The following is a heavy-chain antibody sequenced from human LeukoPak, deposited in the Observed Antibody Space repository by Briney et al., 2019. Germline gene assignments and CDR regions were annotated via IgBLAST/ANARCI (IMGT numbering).Heavy chain of an antibody. CDR2: INPLFGAA. CDR1: GGTFSSFA. J-gene: IGHJ4*02. CDR3: ARALMGYFDY. Sequence: SVKVSCKASGGTFSSFALSWVRQAPGQGLEWMGGINPLFGAANYAQKFQGRVTVAVDESSTTAYMELSSLRSEDTAVYYCARALMGYFDYWGQGTLVTVSS. D-gene: IGHD3-9*01. V-gene: IGHV1-69*13.